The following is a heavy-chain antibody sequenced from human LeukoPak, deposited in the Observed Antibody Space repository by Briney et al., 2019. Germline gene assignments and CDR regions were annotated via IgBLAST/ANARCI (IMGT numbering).Heavy chain of an antibody. CDR2: IWYDGSNK. J-gene: IGHJ4*02. V-gene: IGHV3-33*01. Sequence: SGGSLRLSCAASGFTFSSYGMHWVRQAPGKGLERVAVIWYDGSNKYYADSVKGRFTISRDNSKNTLYLQMNSLRAEDTAVYYCARAVGTRFDYWGQGTLVTVSS. CDR1: GFTFSSYG. CDR3: ARAVGTRFDY. D-gene: IGHD2-15*01.